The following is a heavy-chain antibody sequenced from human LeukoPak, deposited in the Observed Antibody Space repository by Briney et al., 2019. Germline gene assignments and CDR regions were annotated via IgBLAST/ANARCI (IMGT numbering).Heavy chain of an antibody. J-gene: IGHJ6*02. V-gene: IGHV4-59*08. CDR1: GGSFRGYY. CDR2: IYYSGST. D-gene: IGHD3-22*01. CDR3: ARLSYYYDSSGYYYYYYGMDV. Sequence: SETLSLTCAVYGGSFRGYYWSWIRQPPGKGLEWIGYIYYSGSTNYNPSLKSRVTISVDTSKNQFSLKLSSVTAADTAVYYCARLSYYYDSSGYYYYYYGMDVWGQGTTVTVSS.